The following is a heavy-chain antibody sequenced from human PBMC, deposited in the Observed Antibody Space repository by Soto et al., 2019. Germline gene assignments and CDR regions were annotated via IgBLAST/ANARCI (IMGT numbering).Heavy chain of an antibody. CDR1: GGSISSGGYY. D-gene: IGHD6-19*01. CDR2: IYYSGRT. Sequence: QVQLQESGPGLVKPSQTLSLTCTVSGGSISSGGYYWSWIRQHPGKGLEWIGYIYYSGRTYYNPTLESRVTITVDTSKNQFSLKLSSVTAADTAVYYCARDFLDSSGPPHGMDVWGKGTTVTVSS. CDR3: ARDFLDSSGPPHGMDV. J-gene: IGHJ6*04. V-gene: IGHV4-31*03.